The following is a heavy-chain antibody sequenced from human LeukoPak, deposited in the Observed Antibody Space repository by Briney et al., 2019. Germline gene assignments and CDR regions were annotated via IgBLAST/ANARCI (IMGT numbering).Heavy chain of an antibody. Sequence: GGSLRLSCAASGFTFSSYAMSWVRQAPGKGLEWVSGISGSGDSTYCADSVKGRFTISRDNSKNTLYLQMNSLRAEDTAVYYCAKCTGQQLVPSSNYYGMDVWGQGTTVTVSS. CDR1: GFTFSSYA. CDR2: ISGSGDST. V-gene: IGHV3-23*01. J-gene: IGHJ6*02. D-gene: IGHD6-13*01. CDR3: AKCTGQQLVPSSNYYGMDV.